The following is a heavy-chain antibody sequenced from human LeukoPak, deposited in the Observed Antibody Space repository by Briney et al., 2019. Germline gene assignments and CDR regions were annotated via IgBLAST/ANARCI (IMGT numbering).Heavy chain of an antibody. V-gene: IGHV4-4*07. J-gene: IGHJ4*02. D-gene: IGHD5-24*01. CDR1: GGSISANH. CDR2: LHISGNT. Sequence: PSETLSLTCTVSGGSISANHWVWIRQPAGKGLEWIGRLHISGNTNYNPSLKSRVTISLDTSKNQFSLRMTSATAADTAVYYCASSPTNPFDYWGQGTLVTVSS. CDR3: ASSPTNPFDY.